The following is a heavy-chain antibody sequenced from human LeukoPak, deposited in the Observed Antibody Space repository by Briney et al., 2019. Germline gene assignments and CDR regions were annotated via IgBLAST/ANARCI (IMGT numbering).Heavy chain of an antibody. CDR3: ASGGDSSGYYRDY. CDR1: GFTFEDYG. Sequence: GGSLRLSCAASGFTFEDYGMSWVRQAPGKGLEWVSGIHWNGGRTGYADSVKGRFTISRDNAKNSLYLQMNSLRAEDTAVYYCASGGDSSGYYRDYWGQGTLVTVSS. CDR2: IHWNGGRT. V-gene: IGHV3-20*04. J-gene: IGHJ4*02. D-gene: IGHD3-22*01.